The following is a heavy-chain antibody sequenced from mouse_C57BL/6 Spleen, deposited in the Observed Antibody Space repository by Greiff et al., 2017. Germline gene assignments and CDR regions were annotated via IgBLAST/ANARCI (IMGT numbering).Heavy chain of an antibody. CDR1: GYTFTSYW. V-gene: IGHV1-53*01. D-gene: IGHD1-1*01. Sequence: QVQLKQPGTELVKPGASVKLSCKASGYTFTSYWMHWVKQRPGQGLEWIGNINPSNGGTNYNEKFKSKATLTVDKSSSTAYMQLSSLTSEDSAVYYCARGGGTTVYFDYWGQGTTLTVSS. CDR2: INPSNGGT. CDR3: ARGGGTTVYFDY. J-gene: IGHJ2*01.